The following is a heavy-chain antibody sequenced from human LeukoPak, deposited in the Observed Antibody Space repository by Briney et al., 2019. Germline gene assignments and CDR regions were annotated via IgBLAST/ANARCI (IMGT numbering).Heavy chain of an antibody. D-gene: IGHD5-18*01. CDR3: AKDISAGYSYGYYFDY. V-gene: IGHV3-9*01. CDR1: GFTFDDYA. Sequence: GGSLRLSCAASGFTFDDYAMHWVRQAPGKGLELVSGISWNSGSIGYADSVKGRFTISRDNAKNSLYLQMNSLRAEDTALYYCAKDISAGYSYGYYFDYWGQGTLVTVSS. J-gene: IGHJ4*02. CDR2: ISWNSGSI.